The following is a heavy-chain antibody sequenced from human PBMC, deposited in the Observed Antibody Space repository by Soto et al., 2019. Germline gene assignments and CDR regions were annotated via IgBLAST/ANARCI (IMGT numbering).Heavy chain of an antibody. CDR1: GITFSSNW. Sequence: PGGSLRLSCAASGITFSSNWMHWVRQAPGKGLVWVSRINGAGSSTNYADSVKGRFTISRDNSKNTLYLQMNSLRAEDTAVYYCAKDKSSSWFYFDYWGQGTLVTVSS. V-gene: IGHV3-74*01. J-gene: IGHJ4*02. CDR2: INGAGSST. CDR3: AKDKSSSWFYFDY. D-gene: IGHD6-13*01.